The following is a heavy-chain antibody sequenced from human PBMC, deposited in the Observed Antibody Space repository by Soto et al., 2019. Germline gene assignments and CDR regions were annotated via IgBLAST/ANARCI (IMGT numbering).Heavy chain of an antibody. V-gene: IGHV4-59*12. CDR3: ARDLKPRYYYGSGSPPNYYYGMDV. D-gene: IGHD3-10*01. J-gene: IGHJ6*02. CDR1: GGSISSYY. Sequence: SEILSLTCTASGGSISSYYWSWIRQPPGKGLEWIGYIYYSGSTYYNPSLKSRVTISVDTSKNQFSLKLSSVTAADTAVYYCARDLKPRYYYGSGSPPNYYYGMDVWGQGTTVTVSS. CDR2: IYYSGST.